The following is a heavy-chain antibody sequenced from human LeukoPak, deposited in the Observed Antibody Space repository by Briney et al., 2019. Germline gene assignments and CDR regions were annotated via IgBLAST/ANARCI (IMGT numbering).Heavy chain of an antibody. CDR3: ARVRSSGYYYEHPFDH. V-gene: IGHV3-7*01. J-gene: IGHJ4*02. D-gene: IGHD3-22*01. CDR2: IKQDGSEK. CDR1: GFTFSSYW. Sequence: GGSLRLSCVASGFTFSSYWMSWVRQAPGKGLEWVANIKQDGSEKYYVDSVKGRFTISRDNGKNSLHLQMNSLRVEDTAVYYCARVRSSGYYYEHPFDHWGQGTLVTVSS.